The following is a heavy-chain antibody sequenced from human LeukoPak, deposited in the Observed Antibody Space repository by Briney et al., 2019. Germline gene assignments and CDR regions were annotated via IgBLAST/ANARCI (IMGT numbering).Heavy chain of an antibody. V-gene: IGHV3-74*01. CDR1: GFTFSNGW. CDR2: FDTDGSKT. CDR3: ARSRGVFYHY. D-gene: IGHD2-8*01. J-gene: IGHJ4*02. Sequence: GGSLRLSCVASGFTFSNGWVHWVRQAPGKGLVWVSRFDTDGSKTTYADSVKGRFTISRDNAKNTLYLQMNSLRVEDTAVYYCARSRGVFYHYWGQGTLVTVSS.